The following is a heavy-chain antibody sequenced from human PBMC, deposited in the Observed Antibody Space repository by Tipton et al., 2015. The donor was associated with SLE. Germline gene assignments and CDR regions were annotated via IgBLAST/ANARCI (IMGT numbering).Heavy chain of an antibody. Sequence: QVQLVQSGAEVKKPGSSVKVSCKASGGTFSSYAISWVRQAPGQGLEWMGRIIPIFGTANYAQKFQGRVTITADESTSTAYMELSSLRSEDTAVYYCARDFGPGYSNGWYYYFQHWGQGTLVTVSS. CDR3: ARDFGPGYSNGWYYYFQH. V-gene: IGHV1-69*18. CDR1: GGTFSSYA. CDR2: IIPIFGTA. D-gene: IGHD6-19*01. J-gene: IGHJ1*01.